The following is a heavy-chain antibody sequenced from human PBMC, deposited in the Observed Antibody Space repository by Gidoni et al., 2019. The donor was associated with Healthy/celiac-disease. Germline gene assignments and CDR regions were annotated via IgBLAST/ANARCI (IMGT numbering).Heavy chain of an antibody. CDR1: GFTFSSYA. J-gene: IGHJ4*02. V-gene: IGHV3-23*01. D-gene: IGHD2-2*01. CDR2: ISGSGGST. CDR3: AKAGGFVVVPAHDFDY. Sequence: EVQLLESGGGLVQPGGSLRLSCAASGFTFSSYAMSWVRQAPGKGLEWVSAISGSGGSTYYADAVKGRFTISRDNSKNTLYLQMNSLRAEDTAVYYCAKAGGFVVVPAHDFDYWGQGTLVTVSS.